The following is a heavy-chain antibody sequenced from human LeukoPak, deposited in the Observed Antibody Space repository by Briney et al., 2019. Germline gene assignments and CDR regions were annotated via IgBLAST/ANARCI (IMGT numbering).Heavy chain of an antibody. D-gene: IGHD3-9*01. V-gene: IGHV3-23*01. J-gene: IGHJ4*02. CDR3: AKSWSPDRLSPLV. CDR2: ISGSGGSR. Sequence: GASPRLSCAASGFTFSSYAMSWVRQAPGKGLEWVSLISGSGGSRYFADSLKGRFTISRDNSKNTLYLQMNSLRAEDTAVYYCAKSWSPDRLSPLVWGQGTLVTVSS. CDR1: GFTFSSYA.